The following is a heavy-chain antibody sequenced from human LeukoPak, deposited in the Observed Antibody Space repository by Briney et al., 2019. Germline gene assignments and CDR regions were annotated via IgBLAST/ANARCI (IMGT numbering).Heavy chain of an antibody. V-gene: IGHV1-69*01. CDR3: ARDWDLGYCSSTSCYMGY. CDR2: IIPIFGTA. D-gene: IGHD2-2*02. Sequence: ASVKVSCKASGGTFSSYAISWVRQAPGQGLEWMGGIIPIFGTANYAQKFQGRVTITADESTSTAYMELSSLRSEDTAVYYCARDWDLGYCSSTSCYMGYWGQGTLVTVSS. CDR1: GGTFSSYA. J-gene: IGHJ4*02.